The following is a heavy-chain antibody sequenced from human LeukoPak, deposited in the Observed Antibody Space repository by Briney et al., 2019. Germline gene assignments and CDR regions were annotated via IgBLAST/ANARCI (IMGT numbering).Heavy chain of an antibody. V-gene: IGHV3-7*04. D-gene: IGHD3-22*01. CDR2: IKQDGSEK. J-gene: IGHJ4*02. Sequence: GGSLRLSCAASGFTFSSYAMSWVRQAPGKGLEWVANIKQDGSEKYYVDSVKGRFTISRDNAKNSLFLQMNSLRAEDTAVYYCARGEYYYDGGYWGQGTLVTVSS. CDR3: ARGEYYYDGGY. CDR1: GFTFSSYA.